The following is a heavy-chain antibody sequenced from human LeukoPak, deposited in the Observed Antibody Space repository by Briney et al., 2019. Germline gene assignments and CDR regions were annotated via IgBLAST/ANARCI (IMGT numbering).Heavy chain of an antibody. CDR1: GFTFSSYA. CDR3: AKDQGTYSSSWYYFDY. J-gene: IGHJ4*02. V-gene: IGHV3-23*01. Sequence: GGSLRLSCAASGFTFSSYAMSWVRQAPGKGLEWVSAISGSGGSTYYADSVKGRFTISRDNSKNTLYLQMNSLRAEDTAVYYCAKDQGTYSSSWYYFDYWGQGTLVTVSS. D-gene: IGHD6-13*01. CDR2: ISGSGGST.